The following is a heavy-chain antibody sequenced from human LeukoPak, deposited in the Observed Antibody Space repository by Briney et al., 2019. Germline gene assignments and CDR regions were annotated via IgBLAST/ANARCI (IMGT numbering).Heavy chain of an antibody. CDR1: GFTFSSYE. D-gene: IGHD6-6*01. J-gene: IGHJ4*02. CDR2: ISSSGSTI. V-gene: IGHV3-48*03. CDR3: ARDGQQLVYFDG. Sequence: GGSLRLSCAASGFTFSSYEMNWVRQAPGKGLEWVSYISSSGSTIYYADSVKGRFTISRDNAKNSLYLQMNSLRAEDTAVYYCARDGQQLVYFDGGGQGPLVTVSS.